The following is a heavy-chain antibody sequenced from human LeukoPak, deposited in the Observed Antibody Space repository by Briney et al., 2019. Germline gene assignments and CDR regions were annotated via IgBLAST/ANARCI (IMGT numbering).Heavy chain of an antibody. J-gene: IGHJ4*02. D-gene: IGHD5-24*01. V-gene: IGHV1-46*01. Sequence: GASVKVSCKASGYTFTGYYVNWLRQAPGQGLEWIGVINPSSGSRNYPPKFQDKITLTRDTSANTAYMQLNSLTSDDTAVYYCARVENADGLDYWGQGTLVTVSS. CDR2: INPSSGSR. CDR1: GYTFTGYY. CDR3: ARVENADGLDY.